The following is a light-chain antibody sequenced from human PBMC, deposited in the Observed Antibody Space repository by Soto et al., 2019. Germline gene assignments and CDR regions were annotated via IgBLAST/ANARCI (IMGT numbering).Light chain of an antibody. Sequence: EIVLAQSPATLSLSPGERATLSCRASQSVGNFLAWYQHRPGQAPRLLILNASTRATGMPPRFSVSGSGTDFTLTISRLEPEDFAVYYCQQRRNWPLPFGGGTKVEIK. V-gene: IGKV3-11*01. CDR2: NAS. J-gene: IGKJ4*01. CDR1: QSVGNF. CDR3: QQRRNWPLP.